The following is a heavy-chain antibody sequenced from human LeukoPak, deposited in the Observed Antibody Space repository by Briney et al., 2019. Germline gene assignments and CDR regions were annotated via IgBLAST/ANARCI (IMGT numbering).Heavy chain of an antibody. V-gene: IGHV4-34*01. J-gene: IGHJ3*02. D-gene: IGHD6-19*01. CDR1: GGSFSGYY. CDR2: INHSGST. CDR3: ARQDIAVAGTYAFDI. Sequence: SGTLSLTCAVYGGSFSGYYWSWIRQPPGKGLEWIGEINHSGSTNYNPSLKSRVTVSVDTSKNQFSLKLSSVTAADTAVYYCARQDIAVAGTYAFDIWGQGTMVTVSS.